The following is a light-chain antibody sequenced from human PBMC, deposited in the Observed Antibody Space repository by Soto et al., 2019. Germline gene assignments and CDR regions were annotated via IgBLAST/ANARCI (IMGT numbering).Light chain of an antibody. J-gene: IGLJ1*01. CDR3: AAWDDSLNGYV. CDR2: SYN. V-gene: IGLV1-44*01. CDR1: ISNIGSNT. Sequence: QSVLTQPPSASGTPGQRVTISCSGSISNIGSNTVNWYQQLPGTAPKLLIYSYNQRPSGVPDRFSGSKSVTSASLAISGLQSEDEADYYCAAWDDSLNGYVFGTGTKVTVL.